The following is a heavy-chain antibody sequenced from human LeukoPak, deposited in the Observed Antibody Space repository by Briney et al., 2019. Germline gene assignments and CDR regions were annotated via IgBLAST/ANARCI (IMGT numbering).Heavy chain of an antibody. J-gene: IGHJ6*03. CDR2: ISAYNGNT. V-gene: IGHV1-18*01. Sequence: ASVKVSCKASGYTFTSYGISWVRQAPGQGLEWMGWISAYNGNTNYAQKLQGRVTMTTDTSTSTAYMELRSLRSDDTAVYYCARARSSPIYYYYYMDVWGKGTTVTVSS. D-gene: IGHD6-13*01. CDR3: ARARSSPIYYYYYMDV. CDR1: GYTFTSYG.